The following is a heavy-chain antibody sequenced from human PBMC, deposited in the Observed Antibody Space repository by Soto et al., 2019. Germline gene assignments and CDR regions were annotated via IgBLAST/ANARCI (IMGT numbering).Heavy chain of an antibody. CDR3: AKSLLFVDHGVMDV. J-gene: IGHJ6*03. CDR2: IIPIQGKA. Sequence: QVQLVQSGAELKKPGSSVKGSWEASGGSFTSYSFTWVRQAPGQGLGWMGRIIPIQGKANYALKFQDRVTITADRSTRTVYMELTSLRPEDTAVYFCAKSLLFVDHGVMDVWGKGTTVTVSS. CDR1: GGSFTSYS. D-gene: IGHD2-21*01. V-gene: IGHV1-69*02.